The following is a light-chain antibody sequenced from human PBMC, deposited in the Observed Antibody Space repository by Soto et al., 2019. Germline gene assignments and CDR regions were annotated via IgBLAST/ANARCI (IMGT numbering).Light chain of an antibody. V-gene: IGKV3D-20*02. CDR2: DAS. CDR3: QQRSNWPPVT. Sequence: EIVLTQSPGTLSLSPGGRATLSCRASQSVSSSYLAWYQQKPGQAPRLLIYDASNRATGIPARFSGSGSGTDFTLTISSLEPEDFGVYYCQQRSNWPPVTFGGGTKVDIK. CDR1: QSVSSSY. J-gene: IGKJ4*01.